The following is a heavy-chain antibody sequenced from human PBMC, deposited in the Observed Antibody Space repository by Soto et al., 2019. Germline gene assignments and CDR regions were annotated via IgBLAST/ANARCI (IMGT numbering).Heavy chain of an antibody. V-gene: IGHV3-30*03. CDR2: ISYDGSNK. CDR1: GFTFSSYG. D-gene: IGHD3-3*01. CDR3: ATPGPLRFLEWLLPNNWFDP. Sequence: GGSLRLSCAASGFTFSSYGMHWVRQAPGKGLEWVAVISYDGSNKYYADSVKGRFTISRDNSKNTRYLQMNSLGAEDTAVYYCATPGPLRFLEWLLPNNWFDPWGQGTLVTVSS. J-gene: IGHJ5*02.